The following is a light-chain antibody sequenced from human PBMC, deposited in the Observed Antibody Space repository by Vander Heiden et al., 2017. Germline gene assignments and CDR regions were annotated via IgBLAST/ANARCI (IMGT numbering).Light chain of an antibody. V-gene: IGLV1-47*01. Sequence: QSVPTQPPSPSGTPGQRVTSSCSGSSPNIGNNYVYWYQQLPGTAPKLLIYRNHQRPSGVLDRFSGSKSGTSASLAISGLRSEDEADYYCAAWDDSLGVVFGGGTKLTVL. CDR3: AAWDDSLGVV. J-gene: IGLJ2*01. CDR1: SPNIGNNY. CDR2: RNH.